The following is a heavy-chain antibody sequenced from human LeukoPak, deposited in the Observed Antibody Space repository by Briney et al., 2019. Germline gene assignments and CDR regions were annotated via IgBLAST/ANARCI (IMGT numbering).Heavy chain of an antibody. CDR2: INHSGST. D-gene: IGHD5-12*01. CDR3: ARAQGWLRAYGSYYYYGMDV. Sequence: SETLSLTCAVYGGSFSGYYWSWIRQPPGKGLEWIGEINHSGSTNYNPSLKSRVTISVDTSKNQFSLKLSSVTAADTAVYYCARAQGWLRAYGSYYYYGMDVWGQGTTVTVSS. CDR1: GGSFSGYY. V-gene: IGHV4-34*01. J-gene: IGHJ6*02.